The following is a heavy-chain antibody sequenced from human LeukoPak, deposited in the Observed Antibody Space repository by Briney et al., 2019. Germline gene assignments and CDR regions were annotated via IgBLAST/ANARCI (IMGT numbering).Heavy chain of an antibody. CDR2: INQDGSGK. D-gene: IGHD6-19*01. CDR3: ARDSSGWSFDY. V-gene: IGHV3-7*01. Sequence: TGGSLRLSRAASGFTFTNYWMGWVRQAPGKGLEWVANINQDGSGKYYVDSVKGRFTISRDNAKNSLYLQMSSLRAEDTALYYCARDSSGWSFDYWGQGTLVTVSS. J-gene: IGHJ4*02. CDR1: GFTFTNYW.